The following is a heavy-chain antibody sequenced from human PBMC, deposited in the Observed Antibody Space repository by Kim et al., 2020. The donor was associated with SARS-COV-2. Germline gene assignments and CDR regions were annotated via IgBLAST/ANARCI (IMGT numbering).Heavy chain of an antibody. D-gene: IGHD3-10*01. Sequence: GGSLRLSCSASGFTFSSYAMHWVRQAPGKGLEYVSAISSNGGSTYYADSVKGRFTISRDNSKNTLYLQMSSLRAEDTAVYYCVGSGSYLSHAFDIWGQGTMVTVSS. J-gene: IGHJ3*02. CDR3: VGSGSYLSHAFDI. CDR2: ISSNGGST. CDR1: GFTFSSYA. V-gene: IGHV3-64D*06.